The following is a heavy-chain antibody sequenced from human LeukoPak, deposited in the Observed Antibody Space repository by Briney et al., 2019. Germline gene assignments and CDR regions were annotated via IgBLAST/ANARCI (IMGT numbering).Heavy chain of an antibody. Sequence: PGGSLRLSCAASGFTFDDYAMHWVRQAPGKGLEWVSGISWNSGSIGYADSVKGRFTISRDNAKNSLYLQMNSLRAEDTALYYCAKAGGVLGYYYGMDVWGQGTTVTVSS. CDR1: GFTFDDYA. CDR2: ISWNSGSI. CDR3: AKAGGVLGYYYGMDV. D-gene: IGHD2-8*02. J-gene: IGHJ6*02. V-gene: IGHV3-9*01.